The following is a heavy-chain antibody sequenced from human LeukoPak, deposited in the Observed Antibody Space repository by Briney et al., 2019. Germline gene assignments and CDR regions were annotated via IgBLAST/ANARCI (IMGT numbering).Heavy chain of an antibody. D-gene: IGHD3-3*01. CDR1: GFTFSSYG. CDR3: AKVGVY. J-gene: IGHJ4*02. V-gene: IGHV3-30*18. Sequence: GGSLRLSCAASGFTFSSYGMHWVRQAPGKGLEWVAVISYDGSNKYYADSVKGRFTISRDNSKNTLHLQMNSLRAEDTAVYYCAKVGVYWGQGTLVTVSS. CDR2: ISYDGSNK.